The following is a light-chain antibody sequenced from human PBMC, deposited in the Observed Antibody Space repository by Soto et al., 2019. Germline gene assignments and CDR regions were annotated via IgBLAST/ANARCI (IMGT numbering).Light chain of an antibody. J-gene: IGKJ2*01. CDR3: QQYGSSAYT. Sequence: EIVLTQSPGTLSLSPGERATLSCRASQSVSSSYLSWYQRKPGQPPRLLIYGASSRATGIPDRLSGSGSGTDFTLTISRLEPEDFAVYYCQQYGSSAYTFGQGTKLEIK. CDR1: QSVSSSY. V-gene: IGKV3-20*01. CDR2: GAS.